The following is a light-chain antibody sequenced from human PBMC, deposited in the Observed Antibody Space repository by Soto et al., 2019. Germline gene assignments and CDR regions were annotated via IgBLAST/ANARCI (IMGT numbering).Light chain of an antibody. CDR1: QSVSST. V-gene: IGKV3-15*01. J-gene: IGKJ4*01. CDR2: GAS. Sequence: EIVMTQSPATLSVSPGERATLSCRASQSVSSTLAWYQQKPGQAPRLLIYGASTRATDIPARFSGSGSGTEFTLTISSLQSEDFAVYYCHHFISSPLSFGGGTKVDI. CDR3: HHFISSPLS.